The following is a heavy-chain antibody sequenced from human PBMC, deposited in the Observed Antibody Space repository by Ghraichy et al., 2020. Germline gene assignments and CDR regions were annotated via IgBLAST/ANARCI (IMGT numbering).Heavy chain of an antibody. V-gene: IGHV3-21*01. J-gene: IGHJ6*02. Sequence: GGSLRLSCAASGFTFSSYSMNWVRQAPGKGLEWVSSISSSSSYIYYADSVKGRFTISRDNAKNSLYLQMNSLRAEDTAVYYCAGMSPTVVTWLGPKYYYYGMDVWGQGTTVTVSS. D-gene: IGHD4-23*01. CDR2: ISSSSSYI. CDR1: GFTFSSYS. CDR3: AGMSPTVVTWLGPKYYYYGMDV.